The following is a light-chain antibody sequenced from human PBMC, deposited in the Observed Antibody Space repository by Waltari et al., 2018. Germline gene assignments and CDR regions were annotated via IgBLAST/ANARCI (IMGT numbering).Light chain of an antibody. J-gene: IGKJ1*01. CDR3: QKYGTRPAT. Sequence: EIVLTQSPASLSLSPGDRATLSCRASQSVGRTLAWYQQRPGQAPRLLSYDASSRATGMPDRFSGSGSGTDFSLTISRLEPEDFAVYYCQKYGTRPATFGQGTKVEVK. V-gene: IGKV3-20*01. CDR2: DAS. CDR1: QSVGRT.